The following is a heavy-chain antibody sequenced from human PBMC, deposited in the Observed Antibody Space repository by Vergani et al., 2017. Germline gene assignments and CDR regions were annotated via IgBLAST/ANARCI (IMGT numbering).Heavy chain of an antibody. V-gene: IGHV4-30-2*01. Sequence: QLQLQESGSGLVKPSQTLSLTCAVSGSSISSGGYSWSWIRQPPGKGLEWIGYIYHSGSTYYNPSLKSRVTISVDRSKNQFSLKLSSVTAADTAVYYCARATNHGGYYYIDVWGKGTTVTVSS. CDR2: IYHSGST. CDR1: GSSISSGGYS. J-gene: IGHJ6*03. CDR3: ARATNHGGYYYIDV. D-gene: IGHD1-14*01.